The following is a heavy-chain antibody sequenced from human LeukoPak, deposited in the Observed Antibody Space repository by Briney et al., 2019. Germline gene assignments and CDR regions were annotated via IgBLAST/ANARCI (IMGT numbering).Heavy chain of an antibody. J-gene: IGHJ4*02. CDR1: GFTFSSYG. Sequence: GGSLRLSCAASGFTFSSYGMHWVRQAPGKGLEWVAVISYDGSNKYYADSVKGRFTIPRDNSKNTLYLQMNSLRAEDTAVYYCAKVYDSSGYYDRNRRGKFDYWGQGTLVTVSS. D-gene: IGHD3-22*01. CDR3: AKVYDSSGYYDRNRRGKFDY. CDR2: ISYDGSNK. V-gene: IGHV3-30*18.